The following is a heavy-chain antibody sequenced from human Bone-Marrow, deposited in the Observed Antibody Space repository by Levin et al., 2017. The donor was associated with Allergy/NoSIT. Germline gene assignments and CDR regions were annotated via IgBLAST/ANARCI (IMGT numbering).Heavy chain of an antibody. CDR2: INTNTGHP. Sequence: PGGSLRLSCKASGYTFSIFAINWVRQAPGQGLEWMGWINTNTGHPTYAQGFTGRFVFSLDTSVSTAYLQITNLQAEDTAMYYCARASEIDYWGQGTMVTVSS. CDR1: GYTFSIFA. J-gene: IGHJ4*02. CDR3: ARASEIDY. V-gene: IGHV7-4-1*02.